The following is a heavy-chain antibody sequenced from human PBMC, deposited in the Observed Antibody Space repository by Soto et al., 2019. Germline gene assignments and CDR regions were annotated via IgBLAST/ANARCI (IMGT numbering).Heavy chain of an antibody. CDR1: GFAVTATY. V-gene: IGHV3-53*01. Sequence: PGGSLRLSCVFSGFAVTATYVSWVRPAPGQGLEWVSVLTANGNTIYADAVKGRFTVSRDISKNTVYLQLNSVTVEDTGLYYCARDALGLDGWGQGNTVPVS. CDR3: ARDALGLDG. J-gene: IGHJ6*02. CDR2: LTANGNT.